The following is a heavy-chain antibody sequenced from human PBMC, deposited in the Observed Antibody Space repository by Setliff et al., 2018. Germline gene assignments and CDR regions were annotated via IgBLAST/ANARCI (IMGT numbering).Heavy chain of an antibody. V-gene: IGHV4-38-2*01. J-gene: IGHJ4*02. D-gene: IGHD5-18*01. CDR1: GYSISSGYS. Sequence: PSETLSLTCAVSGYSISSGYSWGWIRQPPGKGLEWIGSMDHSGSTYFNPSLKSRVTISGDTSRNQFSLKLSSLTAADTAVYYCARHMGDSFGLRNFDSWGQGTLVTVSS. CDR3: ARHMGDSFGLRNFDS. CDR2: MDHSGST.